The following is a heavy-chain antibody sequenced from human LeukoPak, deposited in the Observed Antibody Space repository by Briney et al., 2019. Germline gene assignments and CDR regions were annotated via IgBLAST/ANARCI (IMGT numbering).Heavy chain of an antibody. J-gene: IGHJ4*02. D-gene: IGHD3-16*01. V-gene: IGHV3-21*01. CDR2: TSTGSGSM. Sequence: GRSLSPSCAASGFTLNTYTMNWVRQPPRKGLEWVSSTSTGSGSMVYIDSVSGRFTISRDNARKPPYLQMNSLRVEDPAVYYCVRGDRRYFWGQGTFVTASS. CDR1: GFTLNTYT. CDR3: VRGDRRYF.